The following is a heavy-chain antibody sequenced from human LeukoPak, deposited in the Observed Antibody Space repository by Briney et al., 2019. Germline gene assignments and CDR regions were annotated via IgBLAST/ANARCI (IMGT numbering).Heavy chain of an antibody. CDR2: GYHIGST. J-gene: IGHJ3*02. D-gene: IGHD3-10*01. Sequence: SETLSLTCTVSGYSISSGYYWGWIRQPPGKGLEWIGSGYHIGSTYFNPSLRSRVTILIDIFKNQFSLKVSPVTAADTAIYYCARDRGKTMVRGVIRGHAFDIWGQGTMVTVSS. CDR3: ARDRGKTMVRGVIRGHAFDI. V-gene: IGHV4-38-2*02. CDR1: GYSISSGYY.